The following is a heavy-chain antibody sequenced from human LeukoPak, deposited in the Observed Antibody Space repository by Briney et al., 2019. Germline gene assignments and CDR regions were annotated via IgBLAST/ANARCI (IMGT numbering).Heavy chain of an antibody. CDR1: GFTFSSYW. CDR2: IKQDGSEK. D-gene: IGHD5-12*01. J-gene: IGHJ4*02. Sequence: GGSLRLSCAASGFTFSSYWMSWVRQAPGKGLEWVANIKQDGSEKYYVDSVKGRFTISRDNAKNSLYLQMNSLRAEDTAVYYCARDLNSGYVYFDYWGQGTLVTVSS. CDR3: ARDLNSGYVYFDY. V-gene: IGHV3-7*01.